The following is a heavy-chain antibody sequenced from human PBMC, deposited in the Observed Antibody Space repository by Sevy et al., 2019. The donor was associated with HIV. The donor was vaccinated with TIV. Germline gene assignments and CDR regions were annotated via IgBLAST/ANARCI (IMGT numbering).Heavy chain of an antibody. CDR2: INWNGGNT. CDR3: ARRIRYDSSGYGFYFGH. Sequence: GGSLRLSCAASGFTFDDYGMTWVRQAPGKGLEWVSGINWNGGNTGYADSVKGRFTISRDNAKNSLYLQMNSLRAEDTALYHCARRIRYDSSGYGFYFGHWGQGTLVTVSS. J-gene: IGHJ4*02. D-gene: IGHD3-22*01. V-gene: IGHV3-20*01. CDR1: GFTFDDYG.